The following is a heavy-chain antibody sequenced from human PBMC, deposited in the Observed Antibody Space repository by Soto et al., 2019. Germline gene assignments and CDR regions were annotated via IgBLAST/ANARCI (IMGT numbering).Heavy chain of an antibody. CDR3: AREPRGLGAITD. D-gene: IGHD1-26*01. CDR2: TSYDGSNK. V-gene: IGHV3-30-3*01. CDR1: GFTFSSYA. J-gene: IGHJ4*02. Sequence: QVQLVESGGGVVQPGRSLRLSCAASGFTFSSYAMHWVRQAPGKGLEWVTVTSYDGSNKYYADSVRGRFTISRDNSKDTLSMQMNSLRAEDTAVYYCAREPRGLGAITDWGQGTLVTVSS.